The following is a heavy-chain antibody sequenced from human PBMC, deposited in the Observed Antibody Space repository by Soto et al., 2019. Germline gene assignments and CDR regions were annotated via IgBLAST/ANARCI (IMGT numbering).Heavy chain of an antibody. J-gene: IGHJ5*02. D-gene: IGHD6-13*01. V-gene: IGHV4-59*08. CDR3: ATGIAAAGLFDP. CDR2: IYYSGST. CDR1: GGSISSFY. Sequence: PSETLSLTCTVSGGSISSFYWSWIRQPPGKGLEWIGYIYYSGSTNYNPSLKSRVTISVDTSKNQFSLKLSSVTAADTAVYYCATGIAAAGLFDPWGQGTLVTVSS.